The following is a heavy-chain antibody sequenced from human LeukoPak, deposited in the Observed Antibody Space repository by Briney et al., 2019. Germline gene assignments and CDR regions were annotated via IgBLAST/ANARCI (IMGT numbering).Heavy chain of an antibody. Sequence: ASVKVSCKASGYTFTGYYMHWVRQAPGQGLEWMGRINPNSGGTNYAQKFQGRVTMTRDTSISTAYMELSRLRSDDTAVYYCARGREEVRAFDIWGQGTMVTVSS. V-gene: IGHV1-2*06. D-gene: IGHD1-26*01. CDR2: INPNSGGT. CDR1: GYTFTGYY. J-gene: IGHJ3*02. CDR3: ARGREEVRAFDI.